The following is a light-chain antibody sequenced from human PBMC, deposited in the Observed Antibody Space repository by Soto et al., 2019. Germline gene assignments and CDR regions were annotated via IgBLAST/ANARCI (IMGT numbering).Light chain of an antibody. CDR3: LQDHNYPLT. Sequence: AIQMAQSPSSLSASVGDRVTITCRASQGIGNDVGWFQQKTGKAPTRLIYAAATLQSGVPSRFSGSRSGTDFTLTISSLQPEDFATYYCLQDHNYPLTFGGGTKVEIK. J-gene: IGKJ4*01. CDR2: AAA. CDR1: QGIGND. V-gene: IGKV1-6*02.